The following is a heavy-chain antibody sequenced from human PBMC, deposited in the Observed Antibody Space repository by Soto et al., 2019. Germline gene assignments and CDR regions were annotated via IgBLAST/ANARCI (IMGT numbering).Heavy chain of an antibody. CDR2: IWYDGSNK. D-gene: IGHD3-10*01. Sequence: GGSLRLSCAASGFTFSSYGMHWVRQAPGKGLEWVAVIWYDGSNKYYADSVKGRFTISRDNSKNTLYLQMNSLRAEDTAVYYCARDRLLWFGELPNHAFDIRGQGTIVTVSS. CDR3: ARDRLLWFGELPNHAFDI. CDR1: GFTFSSYG. J-gene: IGHJ3*02. V-gene: IGHV3-33*01.